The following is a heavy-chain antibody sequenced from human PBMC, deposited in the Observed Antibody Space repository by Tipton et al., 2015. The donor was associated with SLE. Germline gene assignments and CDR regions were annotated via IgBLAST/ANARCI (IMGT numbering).Heavy chain of an antibody. J-gene: IGHJ6*03. CDR2: IYYSGST. V-gene: IGHV4-59*04. D-gene: IGHD3-10*01. CDR3: ASGDYYMDV. CDR1: GGSISSYY. Sequence: LRLSCTVSGGSISSYYWSWIRQPPGKGLEWIGSIYYSGSTYYNPSLKSRVTISVDTSKNQFSLKLSSVTAADTAVYYCASGDYYMDVWGKGTTVTVSS.